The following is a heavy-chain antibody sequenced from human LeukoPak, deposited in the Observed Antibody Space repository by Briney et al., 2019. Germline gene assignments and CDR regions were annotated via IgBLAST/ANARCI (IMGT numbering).Heavy chain of an antibody. V-gene: IGHV4-59*01. CDR3: ARGRERTTGDHTSKSVYYYMDV. J-gene: IGHJ6*03. Sequence: SETLSLTCTVSGGSISSYYWSWIRQPPGKGLEWIGYIYYSGSTNYNPSLKSRVTISVDTSKNQFSLKLSSVTAADTAVYYCARGRERTTGDHTSKSVYYYMDVWGKGTTVTISS. CDR1: GGSISSYY. CDR2: IYYSGST. D-gene: IGHD2-2*01.